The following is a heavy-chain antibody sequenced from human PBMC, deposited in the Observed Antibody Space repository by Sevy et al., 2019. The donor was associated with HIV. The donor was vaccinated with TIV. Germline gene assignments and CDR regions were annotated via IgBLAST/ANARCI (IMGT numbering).Heavy chain of an antibody. Sequence: ASVKVSCKVSRYSLSEISMHWARQAPGKGLEWMGGFDPEDGETIYAQKFQGRVTMTEDTSTDTAYMELRRLTSEDTAVYYCATLDFWSDHPFYGTDVWGQGTTVTVSS. D-gene: IGHD3-3*01. V-gene: IGHV1-24*01. CDR3: ATLDFWSDHPFYGTDV. CDR2: FDPEDGET. CDR1: RYSLSEIS. J-gene: IGHJ6*02.